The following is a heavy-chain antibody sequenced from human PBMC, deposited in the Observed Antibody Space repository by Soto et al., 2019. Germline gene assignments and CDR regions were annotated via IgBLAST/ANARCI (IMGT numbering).Heavy chain of an antibody. Sequence: GGSPRLSCAASGFTFSSYGVHWVRQAPGKGLEWVAVISYDGSNKYYADSVKGRFTISRDNSKNTLYLQMNSLRAEDTAVYYCAKDTVATTYYYYYGMDVWGQGTTVTVSS. CDR2: ISYDGSNK. CDR1: GFTFSSYG. V-gene: IGHV3-30*18. CDR3: AKDTVATTYYYYYGMDV. D-gene: IGHD5-12*01. J-gene: IGHJ6*02.